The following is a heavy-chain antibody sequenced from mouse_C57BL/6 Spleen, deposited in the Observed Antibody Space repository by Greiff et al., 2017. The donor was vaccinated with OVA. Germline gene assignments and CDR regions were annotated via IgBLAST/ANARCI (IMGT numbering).Heavy chain of an antibody. D-gene: IGHD2-4*01. J-gene: IGHJ2*01. CDR1: GFTFSSYG. Sequence: EVKVVESGGDLVKPGGSLKLSCAASGFTFSSYGMSWVRQTPDKRLEWVATISSGGSYTYYPDSVKGRFTISRDNAKNTLYLQMSSLKSEDTAMYYCANYDYDEGNGYWGQGTTLTVSS. CDR3: ANYDYDEGNGY. CDR2: ISSGGSYT. V-gene: IGHV5-6*01.